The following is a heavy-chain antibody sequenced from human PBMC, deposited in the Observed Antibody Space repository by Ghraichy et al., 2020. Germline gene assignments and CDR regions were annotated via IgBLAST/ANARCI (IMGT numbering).Heavy chain of an antibody. CDR3: AKDAKYCTSASCLNYFYGMDV. J-gene: IGHJ6*02. CDR2: ISYNGSNK. V-gene: IGHV3-30*18. D-gene: IGHD2-2*01. CDR1: GFTFSTFG. Sequence: GGSLRLSCVASGFTFSTFGLHWVRQAPGKGLEWVAVISYNGSNKYYADSVEGRFTISRDNSKDTLYLQMNSLRTEDTAVYFCAKDAKYCTSASCLNYFYGMDVWGQGTTVTVSS.